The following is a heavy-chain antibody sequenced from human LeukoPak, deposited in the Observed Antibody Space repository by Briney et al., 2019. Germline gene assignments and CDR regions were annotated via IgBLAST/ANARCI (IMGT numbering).Heavy chain of an antibody. Sequence: GGSLRLSCAASGFTFSNYGVHWVRQAPGKGLEWVAFIQFDGGKTYYTDSVKGRFTISRDNSKNTLYLQMSSLRAEGTAVYYCAKDQRTSVTTGGVSSFDIWGQGTMVTVSS. CDR2: IQFDGGKT. CDR1: GFTFSNYG. D-gene: IGHD4-17*01. V-gene: IGHV3-30*02. J-gene: IGHJ3*02. CDR3: AKDQRTSVTTGGVSSFDI.